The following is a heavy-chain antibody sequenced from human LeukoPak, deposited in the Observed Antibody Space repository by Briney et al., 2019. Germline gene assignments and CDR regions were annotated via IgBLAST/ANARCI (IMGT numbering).Heavy chain of an antibody. V-gene: IGHV3-74*01. J-gene: IGHJ4*02. CDR2: INTEGGST. Sequence: PGGSLRLSCAASGFTFSRYWMQWVRQAPGKGLVWLSRINTEGGSTNYADSVKGRFTISRDNAKNTLYLQLNSLRADDTAVYYCARGAAPDLYYFDYWAQGTLVTVSS. CDR3: ARGAAPDLYYFDY. CDR1: GFTFSRYW. D-gene: IGHD6-13*01.